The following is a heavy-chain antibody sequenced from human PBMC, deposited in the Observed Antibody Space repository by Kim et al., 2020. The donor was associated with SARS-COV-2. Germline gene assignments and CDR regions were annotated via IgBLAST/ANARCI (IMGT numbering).Heavy chain of an antibody. CDR1: GYTFTSYG. V-gene: IGHV1-18*01. CDR3: ARGSITMVRGVRPGYYYGMDV. CDR2: ISAYNGNT. Sequence: ASVKVSCKASGYTFTSYGISWVRQAPGQGLEWMGWISAYNGNTNYAQKLQGRVTMTTDTSTSTAYMELRSLRSDDTAVYYCARGSITMVRGVRPGYYYGMDVWGQGTTVTVSS. D-gene: IGHD3-10*01. J-gene: IGHJ6*02.